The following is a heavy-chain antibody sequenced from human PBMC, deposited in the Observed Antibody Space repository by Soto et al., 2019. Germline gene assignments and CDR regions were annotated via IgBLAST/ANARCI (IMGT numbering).Heavy chain of an antibody. D-gene: IGHD6-6*01. J-gene: IGHJ6*02. CDR1: GYTFTSYA. CDR2: INTGNGNT. V-gene: IGHV1-3*04. CDR3: ARGSSSAHIYYYYGMDV. Sequence: ASGKVSCKASGYTFTSYAMHWVRQAPGQRLEWMGWINTGNGNTKYSQKFQGRVTITRDTSASTAYMELSSLRSEDTAVYYCARGSSSAHIYYYYGMDVWGQGTTVTVSS.